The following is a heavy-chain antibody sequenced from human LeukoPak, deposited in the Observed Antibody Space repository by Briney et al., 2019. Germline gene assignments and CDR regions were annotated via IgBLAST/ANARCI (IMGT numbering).Heavy chain of an antibody. Sequence: GGSLRLSCATSGFSFSHAWLVWVRQPPGKGLEWVGLIRGQPGGGTAEYAAAVKGRFTISRDNSKNTLYLQMSSLRAEDTAVYYCARDEYSGSYYYYYYGMDVWGQGTTVTVSS. V-gene: IGHV3-15*01. D-gene: IGHD1-26*01. J-gene: IGHJ6*02. CDR1: GFSFSHAW. CDR3: ARDEYSGSYYYYYYGMDV. CDR2: IRGQPGGGTA.